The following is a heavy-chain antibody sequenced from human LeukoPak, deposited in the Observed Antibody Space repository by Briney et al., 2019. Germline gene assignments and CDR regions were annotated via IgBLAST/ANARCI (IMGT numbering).Heavy chain of an antibody. CDR1: GDSITISSYY. D-gene: IGHD5-18*01. Sequence: SEPLSLTCTVSGDSITISSYYWRWIWQPPGKGLEWIGYYYCSGRPHYNPALKVRVTISVDTSKNQFSLKLSSVTAADMAVYYCARDPGAVQLWADWGQGTLVIVSS. CDR2: YYCSGRP. J-gene: IGHJ4*02. CDR3: ARDPGAVQLWAD. V-gene: IGHV4-61*01.